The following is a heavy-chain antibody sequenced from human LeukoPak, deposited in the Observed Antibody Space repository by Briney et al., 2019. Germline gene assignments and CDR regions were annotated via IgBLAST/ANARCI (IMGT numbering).Heavy chain of an antibody. J-gene: IGHJ4*02. CDR2: ISYSGRT. V-gene: IGHV4-39*01. CDR1: GGSTSSSSFY. CDR3: ARLRAYYYDSSGYYNFDF. D-gene: IGHD3-22*01. Sequence: SETLSLTCTVSGGSTSSSSFYWGWIRQPPGKGQECIGRISYSGRTYYNPSLQSRVTISVDTSKNQFSLRLSSVTAADTAVYYCARLRAYYYDSSGYYNFDFWGQGTLVTVSS.